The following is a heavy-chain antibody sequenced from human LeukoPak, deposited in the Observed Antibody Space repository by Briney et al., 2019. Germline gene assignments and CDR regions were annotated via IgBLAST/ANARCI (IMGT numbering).Heavy chain of an antibody. CDR3: ARLRPSSWYAFDI. J-gene: IGHJ3*02. D-gene: IGHD6-13*01. Sequence: ASVKVSCKTSGYTFTSYGISWVRQAPGQGREWMGWISAYNGNTNYAQKLQGRVTMTTDTSPSTAYMELRSLRSDDTAVYYCARLRPSSWYAFDIWGQGTMVTVSS. CDR1: GYTFTSYG. V-gene: IGHV1-18*01. CDR2: ISAYNGNT.